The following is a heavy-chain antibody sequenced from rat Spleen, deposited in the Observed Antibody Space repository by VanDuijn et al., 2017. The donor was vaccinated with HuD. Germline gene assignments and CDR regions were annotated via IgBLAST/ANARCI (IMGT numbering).Heavy chain of an antibody. CDR1: GFTFSDYY. Sequence: EVQLVESGGGLVQPGRSLKLSCAASGFTFSDYYMAWVRQAPTTGLEWVASISYDGNNTYYRDSVKGRFTLPRDNAKSSLYLQMDSLRSEDTATYYCAMGSHYYDVTYYYEYWGQGVMVTVSS. V-gene: IGHV5-20*01. CDR2: ISYDGNNT. CDR3: AMGSHYYDVTYYYEY. J-gene: IGHJ2*01. D-gene: IGHD1-12*02.